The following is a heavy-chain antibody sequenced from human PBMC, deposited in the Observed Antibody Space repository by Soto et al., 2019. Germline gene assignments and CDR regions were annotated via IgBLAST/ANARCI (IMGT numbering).Heavy chain of an antibody. V-gene: IGHV3-21*06. D-gene: IGHD7-27*01. Sequence: GGSLRLSCAASGFTFTRYSMNWVRQAPGKGLEWVSSISCTTNYIYYGDSMKGRFTISRDNAKNSLYLEMNSLRAEDTAVYYCARESEDLTSNFDYWGQGTLVTVSS. J-gene: IGHJ4*02. CDR3: ARESEDLTSNFDY. CDR2: ISCTTNYI. CDR1: GFTFTRYS.